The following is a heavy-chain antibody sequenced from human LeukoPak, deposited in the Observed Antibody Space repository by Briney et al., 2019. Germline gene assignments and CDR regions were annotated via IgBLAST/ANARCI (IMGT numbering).Heavy chain of an antibody. CDR3: VKLSSGSGSSFGFDS. CDR2: ISNGGVTT. Sequence: GGSLRLSCAASGFTVSSSYMTWVRQTPGKSLEWVSIISNGGVTTYYADSVRGRFTISRDNSKDLLYLQMDSLRAEDTAVYYCVKLSSGSGSSFGFDSWGLGTLVTVSS. V-gene: IGHV3-53*01. J-gene: IGHJ4*02. CDR1: GFTVSSSY. D-gene: IGHD6-13*01.